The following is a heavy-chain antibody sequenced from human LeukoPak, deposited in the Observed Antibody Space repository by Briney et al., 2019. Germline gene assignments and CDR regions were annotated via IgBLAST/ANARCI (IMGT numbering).Heavy chain of an antibody. J-gene: IGHJ4*02. V-gene: IGHV3-23*01. CDR1: GFTFSSYA. CDR3: AKDCGSGSYTDY. Sequence: GGSLRLSCAASGFTFSSYAMSWVRQAPGKGLEWVAAISGSGGSTYYADSVKGRFTISRDNSKNTLYLQMNSLRAEDTAVYYCAKDCGSGSYTDYWGQGTLVTVSS. CDR2: ISGSGGST. D-gene: IGHD3-10*01.